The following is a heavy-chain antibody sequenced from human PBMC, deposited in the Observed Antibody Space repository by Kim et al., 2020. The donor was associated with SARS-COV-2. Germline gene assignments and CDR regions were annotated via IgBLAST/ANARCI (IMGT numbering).Heavy chain of an antibody. CDR1: GGSISSYY. D-gene: IGHD2-8*02. Sequence: SETLSLTCTVSGGSISSYYWSWIRQPPGKGLEWIGYIYYSGSTNYNPSLKSRVTISVDTSKNQFSLKLSSVTAADTAVYYCARHVYWEAPLYYYYYMDVWGKGTTVTVSS. CDR2: IYYSGST. V-gene: IGHV4-59*08. J-gene: IGHJ6*03. CDR3: ARHVYWEAPLYYYYYMDV.